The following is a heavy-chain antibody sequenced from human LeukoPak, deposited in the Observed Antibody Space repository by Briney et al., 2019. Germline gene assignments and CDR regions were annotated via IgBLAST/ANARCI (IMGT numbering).Heavy chain of an antibody. J-gene: IGHJ6*03. CDR3: ARDSGRGVYYYMDV. D-gene: IGHD2-15*01. V-gene: IGHV3-30*01. CDR2: ISYDGSNK. CDR1: GFTFSSYA. Sequence: GGSLRLSCAASGFTFSSYAMHWVRQAPGKGLEWEAVISYDGSNKYYADSVKGRFTISRDNSKNTLYLQMNSLRAEDTAVYYCARDSGRGVYYYMDVWGKGTTVTVSS.